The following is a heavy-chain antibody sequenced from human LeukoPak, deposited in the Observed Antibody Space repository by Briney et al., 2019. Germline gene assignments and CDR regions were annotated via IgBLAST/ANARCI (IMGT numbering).Heavy chain of an antibody. Sequence: PGGSLRLSCAASGFTFSSYAMSWVRQAPGKGLEWVSTISGSGDSTYYADSVKGRFTISRDNSRNTLYLQMNSLRAEDTAVYYCAKQSTFYGPFDYWGQGTLSPSPQ. V-gene: IGHV3-23*01. CDR3: AKQSTFYGPFDY. CDR2: ISGSGDST. J-gene: IGHJ4*02. D-gene: IGHD2/OR15-2a*01. CDR1: GFTFSSYA.